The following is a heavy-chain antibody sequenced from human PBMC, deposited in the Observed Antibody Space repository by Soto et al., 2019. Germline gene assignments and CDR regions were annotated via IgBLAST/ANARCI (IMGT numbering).Heavy chain of an antibody. V-gene: IGHV4-31*03. D-gene: IGHD2-2*01. J-gene: IGHJ4*02. CDR2: RYYNGNT. CDR3: ARDGAYCSSIGCQNPFDH. Sequence: QVQLQESGPGLVQPSQTLSLSCTVSGGSINGGGYYWNWIRQLPGKGLEWIGYRYYNGNTYYNPSLQSRATISFGTSHDQFSLRLTSVTAADTAVYFCARDGAYCSSIGCQNPFDHWGQGTLVTVSP. CDR1: GGSINGGGYY.